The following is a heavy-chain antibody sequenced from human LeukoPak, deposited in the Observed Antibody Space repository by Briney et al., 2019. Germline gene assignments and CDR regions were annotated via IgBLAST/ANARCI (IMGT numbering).Heavy chain of an antibody. CDR1: GASISSYY. Sequence: SETLSLTCSVSGASISSYYYNWIRQSPGKGLEWIGYIYYSGITNYNPSLRSRVTMSLDTSNNQFSLKLSSVTAADTAVYYCARVLLSSGYSTWGQGTLVTVSS. V-gene: IGHV4-59*01. D-gene: IGHD3-22*01. CDR3: ARVLLSSGYST. J-gene: IGHJ5*02. CDR2: IYYSGIT.